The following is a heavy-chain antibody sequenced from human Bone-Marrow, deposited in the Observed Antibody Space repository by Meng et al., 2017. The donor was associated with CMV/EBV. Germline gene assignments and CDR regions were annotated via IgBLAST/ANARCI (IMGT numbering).Heavy chain of an antibody. CDR3: ARLVVPAAIRGNNWFDP. CDR1: SISSGDDY. D-gene: IGHD2-2*02. V-gene: IGHV4-30-4*08. J-gene: IGHJ5*02. Sequence: SISSGDDYWSWIRQPPGKGLEWIGYIYYSGSTYYNPSLKSRVTISVDTSKNQFSLKLSSVTAADTAVYYCARLVVPAAIRGNNWFDPWGQGTLVTVSS. CDR2: IYYSGST.